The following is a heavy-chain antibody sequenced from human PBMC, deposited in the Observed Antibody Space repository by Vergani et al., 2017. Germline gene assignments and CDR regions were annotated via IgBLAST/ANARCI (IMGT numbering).Heavy chain of an antibody. D-gene: IGHD3-16*01. CDR1: GYTFTSYG. CDR3: ASWGSSYNAFDI. Sequence: QVQLVQSGAEVKKPGASVKVSCKASGYTFTSYGISWVRQAPGQGLEWMGGIIPIFGTANYAQKFQGRVTITADESTSTAYMELSSLRSEDTAVYYCASWGSSYNAFDIWGQGTMVTVSS. CDR2: IIPIFGTA. J-gene: IGHJ3*02. V-gene: IGHV1-69*13.